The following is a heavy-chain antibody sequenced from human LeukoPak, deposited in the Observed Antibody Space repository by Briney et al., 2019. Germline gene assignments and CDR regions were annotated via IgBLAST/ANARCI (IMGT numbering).Heavy chain of an antibody. CDR1: GFTFSSYA. V-gene: IGHV3-23*01. D-gene: IGHD4-17*01. CDR3: GKVSIGDYFDY. CDR2: ISGSGGST. J-gene: IGHJ4*02. Sequence: GGSLRLSCAASGFTFSSYAMSWVRQAPGKGLEWVSAISGSGGSTYYADSVKGRFTISRDNSKNTLYLQMNSPRAEDTAVYYCGKVSIGDYFDYWGQGTLVTVSS.